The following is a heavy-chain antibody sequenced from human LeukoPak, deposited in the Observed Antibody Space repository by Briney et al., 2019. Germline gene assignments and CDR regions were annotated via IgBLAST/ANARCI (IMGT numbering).Heavy chain of an antibody. Sequence: GASVKVSCKASGYTFTSYFMHWVRQAPGQGLEWMGIINPSGGSTRYAQKFQGRVTMTRDMSTSTVYMELSSLRSEDTAVYYCARLVGATGPKTDAFDIWGQGTMVTVSS. D-gene: IGHD1-26*01. J-gene: IGHJ3*02. CDR2: INPSGGST. CDR3: ARLVGATGPKTDAFDI. V-gene: IGHV1-46*01. CDR1: GYTFTSYF.